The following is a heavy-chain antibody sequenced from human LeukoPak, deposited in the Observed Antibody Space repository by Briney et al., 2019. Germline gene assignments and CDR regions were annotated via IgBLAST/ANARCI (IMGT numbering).Heavy chain of an antibody. D-gene: IGHD3-3*01. J-gene: IGHJ4*02. V-gene: IGHV3-73*01. CDR3: TSREDYDFWSGYYSMGVGGAGGIDY. Sequence: SGGSLRLSCAASGFTFSGSAMHWVRQASGKGLEWVGRIRSKANSYATAYAASVKGRFTISRDDSKNTAYLQMNSLKTEDTAVYYCTSREDYDFWSGYYSMGVGGAGGIDYWGQGTLVTVSS. CDR1: GFTFSGSA. CDR2: IRSKANSYAT.